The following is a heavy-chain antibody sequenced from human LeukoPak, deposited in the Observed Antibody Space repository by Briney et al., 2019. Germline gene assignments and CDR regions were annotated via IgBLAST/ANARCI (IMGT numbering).Heavy chain of an antibody. CDR3: AMSIALALFDY. Sequence: ASVKVSCKASGGTFSSYAISWVRQAPGQGLEWMGGIIPIFGTANYAQKFQGRVTITTDESTSTAYMELSSLRSEDTAVYYCAMSIALALFDYWGQGTLVTVSS. CDR2: IIPIFGTA. D-gene: IGHD3-3*02. V-gene: IGHV1-69*05. CDR1: GGTFSSYA. J-gene: IGHJ4*02.